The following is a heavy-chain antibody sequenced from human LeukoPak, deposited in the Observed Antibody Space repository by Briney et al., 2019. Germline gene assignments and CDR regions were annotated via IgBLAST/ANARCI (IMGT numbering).Heavy chain of an antibody. CDR3: VKDFCRGGNCPFPFFDS. Sequence: GGSLRLSCVASGFTFSGHAMSWVRQAPAKGLEWVSITVAGYSETHYADSVRGRFTISRDDSSNTLSLEMNRLRADDTGTYYCVKDFCRGGNCPFPFFDSWGQGTVVTVSS. D-gene: IGHD4-23*01. CDR1: GFTFSGHA. J-gene: IGHJ4*02. V-gene: IGHV3-23*01. CDR2: TVAGYSET.